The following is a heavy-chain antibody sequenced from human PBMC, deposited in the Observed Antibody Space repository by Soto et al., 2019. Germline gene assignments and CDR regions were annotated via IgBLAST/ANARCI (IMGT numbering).Heavy chain of an antibody. CDR1: GGSISSGNCY. Sequence: PXETLSLRCTVSGGSISSGNCYWGWIRQPPGKGLEWIGSIYYSGSTYYNPSLKSRVTISVDTSKNQFSLKLSSVTAADTAVYYCASGVTMIVVGNAFDIWGQGSMVTVSS. J-gene: IGHJ3*02. CDR2: IYYSGST. D-gene: IGHD3-22*01. V-gene: IGHV4-39*01. CDR3: ASGVTMIVVGNAFDI.